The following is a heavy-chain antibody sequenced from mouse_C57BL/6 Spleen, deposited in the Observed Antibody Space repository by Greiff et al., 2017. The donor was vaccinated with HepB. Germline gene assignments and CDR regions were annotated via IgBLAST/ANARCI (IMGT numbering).Heavy chain of an antibody. J-gene: IGHJ3*01. V-gene: IGHV1-9*01. CDR3: AMDYYGSSSSFAY. CDR1: GYTFTGYW. Sequence: VQRVESGAELMKPGASVKLSCKATGYTFTGYWIEWVKQRPGHGLEWIGEILPGSGSTNYNEKFKGKATFTADTSSNTAYMQLSSLTTEDSAIYYCAMDYYGSSSSFAYWGQGTLVTVSA. CDR2: ILPGSGST. D-gene: IGHD1-1*01.